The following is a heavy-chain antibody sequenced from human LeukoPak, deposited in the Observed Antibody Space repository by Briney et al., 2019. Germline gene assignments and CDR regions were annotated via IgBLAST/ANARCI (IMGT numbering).Heavy chain of an antibody. V-gene: IGHV1-8*02. CDR2: MNPNSGNT. J-gene: IGHJ4*02. CDR1: GYTFTGYY. CDR3: ARGYSYGPASY. Sequence: GASVKVSCKASGYTFTGYYMHWVRQAPGQGLEWMGWMNPNSGNTGYAQKFQGRVTMTRNTSISTAYMELSSLRSEDTAVYYCARGYSYGPASYWGQGTLVTVSS. D-gene: IGHD5-18*01.